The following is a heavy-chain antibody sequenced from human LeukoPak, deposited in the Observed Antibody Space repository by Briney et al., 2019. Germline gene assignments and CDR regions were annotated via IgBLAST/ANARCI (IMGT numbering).Heavy chain of an antibody. V-gene: IGHV3-21*01. Sequence: GGSLRLSCAASGFTFSSYSMNWVRQAPGKGLEWVSSISTTSSYIYYADSVKGRFTISRDNAKNSLYLQMNSLRAEDTAVYYCAELGITMIGGVWGKGTTVTISS. J-gene: IGHJ6*04. CDR3: AELGITMIGGV. CDR2: ISTTSSYI. D-gene: IGHD3-10*02. CDR1: GFTFSSYS.